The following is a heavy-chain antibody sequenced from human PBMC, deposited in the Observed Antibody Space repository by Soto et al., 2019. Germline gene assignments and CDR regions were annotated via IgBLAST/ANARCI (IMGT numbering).Heavy chain of an antibody. CDR1: GFTFSDYP. J-gene: IGHJ4*02. D-gene: IGHD2-15*01. V-gene: IGHV3-48*02. Sequence: QLVESGGGLVQPGGSLRLSCAASGFTFSDYPMNWVRQAPGKGLEWVSSIRTISSAIYFADSVRGRFTISRDNARNSLYLQMTSLRDEDTAVYYCARETPSFDSRGQGTLVTVSS. CDR2: IRTISSAI. CDR3: ARETPSFDS.